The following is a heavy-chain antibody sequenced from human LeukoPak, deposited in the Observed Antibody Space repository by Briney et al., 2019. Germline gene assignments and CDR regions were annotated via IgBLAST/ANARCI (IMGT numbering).Heavy chain of an antibody. V-gene: IGHV3-30*04. CDR1: GFSFRTYA. Sequence: GGSLRLSCAASGFSFRTYAIHWVRQAPGKGLEWVAGISFDGSNNYYADSVKGRFTISRDNSRDTLYLQMTSLRPDDTAVYYYARGDSSGWIYYYGMDVWGKGTTVTVSS. J-gene: IGHJ6*04. D-gene: IGHD6-19*01. CDR2: ISFDGSNN. CDR3: ARGDSSGWIYYYGMDV.